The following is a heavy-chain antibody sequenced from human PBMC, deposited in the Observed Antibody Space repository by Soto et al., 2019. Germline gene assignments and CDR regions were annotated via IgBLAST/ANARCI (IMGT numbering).Heavy chain of an antibody. V-gene: IGHV4-39*01. D-gene: IGHD2-21*02. CDR3: ARRSGVTGNDMDV. Sequence: SETLSLTCIVSGGSISSSSYYWGWIRQPPGKGLEWIGSIYYSGSTYYNPSLKSRVSISVDTSKNQFSLKLSSVTATDTAVYYCARRSGVTGNDMDVWGQGTTVTVSS. CDR2: IYYSGST. CDR1: GGSISSSSYY. J-gene: IGHJ6*02.